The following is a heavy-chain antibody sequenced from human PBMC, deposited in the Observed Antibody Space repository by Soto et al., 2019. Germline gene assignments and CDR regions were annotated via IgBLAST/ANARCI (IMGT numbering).Heavy chain of an antibody. CDR1: GYSFTSYW. D-gene: IGHD1-1*01. CDR2: IYPGDSDT. V-gene: IGHV5-51*01. J-gene: IGHJ4*02. Sequence: RGESLKISCKGSGYSFTSYWIGWVRQMPGKGLEWMGIIYPGDSDTRYSPSLQGQVTISADKSISTAYLQWSSLKASDTAMYYCARHQGYNWNDALFDYWGQGTLVTVSS. CDR3: ARHQGYNWNDALFDY.